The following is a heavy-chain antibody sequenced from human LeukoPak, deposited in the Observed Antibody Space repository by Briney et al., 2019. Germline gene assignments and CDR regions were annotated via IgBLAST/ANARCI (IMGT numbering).Heavy chain of an antibody. D-gene: IGHD3-22*01. V-gene: IGHV3-30*18. J-gene: IGHJ4*02. CDR1: GFTFSSYG. CDR3: AKDSLLNLLRGYLDY. CDR2: ISYDGSNK. Sequence: GGSLRLSCAASGFTFSSYGMHWVRQAPGKGLEWVAVISYDGSNKYYADSVKGRFTISRDNSKNTLYLQMNSLRAEDTAVYYCAKDSLLNLLRGYLDYWGQGTLVTVSS.